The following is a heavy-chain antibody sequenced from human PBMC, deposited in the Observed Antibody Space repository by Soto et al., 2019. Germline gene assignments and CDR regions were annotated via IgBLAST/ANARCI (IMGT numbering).Heavy chain of an antibody. J-gene: IGHJ4*02. D-gene: IGHD3-22*01. Sequence: PGEPLKICCKGVGYSCAGYWITWVRQKPGKGLEWMGRIDPSDSQTYYSPSFRGHVTISVTKSITTVFLQWSSLRASDTAMYYCARQIYDSDTGPNFQYYFDSWGQGTPVTVSS. CDR3: ARQIYDSDTGPNFQYYFDS. CDR1: GYSCAGYW. CDR2: IDPSDSQT. V-gene: IGHV5-10-1*01.